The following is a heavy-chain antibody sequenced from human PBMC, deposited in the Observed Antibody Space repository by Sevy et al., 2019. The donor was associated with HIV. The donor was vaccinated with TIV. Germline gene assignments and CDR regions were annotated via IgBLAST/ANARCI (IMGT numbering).Heavy chain of an antibody. CDR3: ARDAGYDSSGYVDENWFDP. V-gene: IGHV3-33*01. J-gene: IGHJ5*02. D-gene: IGHD3-22*01. CDR1: GFTFSSYG. CDR2: IWYDGSNK. Sequence: GGSLRLSCAASGFTFSSYGMHWVRQAPGNGLEWVAVIWYDGSNKYYADSVKGRFTISRDNSKNTLYLQMNSLRAEDTAVYYCARDAGYDSSGYVDENWFDPWGQGTLVTVSS.